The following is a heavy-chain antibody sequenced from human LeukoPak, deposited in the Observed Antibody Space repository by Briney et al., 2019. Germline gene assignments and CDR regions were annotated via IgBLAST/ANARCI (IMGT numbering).Heavy chain of an antibody. CDR1: GGSISSYY. J-gene: IGHJ4*02. CDR2: IHTTGST. CDR3: ARGEKYSSSWYFDY. V-gene: IGHV4-4*07. Sequence: SETLSLTCTVSGGSISSYYWSWIRQPAGKGLEWIGRIHTTGSTNYNPSLKSRVTMSVDTSKNQFSLKLSSVTAADTAVYYCARGEKYSSSWYFDYWGQGTLVTVSS. D-gene: IGHD6-13*01.